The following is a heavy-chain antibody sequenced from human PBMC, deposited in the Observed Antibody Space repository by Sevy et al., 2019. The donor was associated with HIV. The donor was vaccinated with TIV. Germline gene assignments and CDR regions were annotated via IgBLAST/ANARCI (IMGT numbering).Heavy chain of an antibody. J-gene: IGHJ4*02. CDR2: LSFGGGGI. D-gene: IGHD2-8*01. CDR1: GFTFSKYS. Sequence: GGSLSPPVPAPGFTFSKYSMSGVRSPQGRGRGWVSPLSFGGGGINYADSVKGRFTISRDNSKSSVYLQMNNLRPEDTAVYYCAREGCTKPHDYWGQGTLVTVSS. CDR3: AREGCTKPHDY. V-gene: IGHV3-23*01.